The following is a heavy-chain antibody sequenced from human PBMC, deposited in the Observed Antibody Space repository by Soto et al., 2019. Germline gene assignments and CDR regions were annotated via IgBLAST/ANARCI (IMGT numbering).Heavy chain of an antibody. CDR1: GYTFTSYG. J-gene: IGHJ1*01. Sequence: ASVKVSCKASGYTFTSYGISWVRQAPGQGLEWMGWISAYNGNTNYAQKLQGRVTMTTETSTSTAYMELRILRSDDTAVYYCARDIGTVAEYFQHWGQGTLVTVSS. CDR3: ARDIGTVAEYFQH. CDR2: ISAYNGNT. V-gene: IGHV1-18*01. D-gene: IGHD1-1*01.